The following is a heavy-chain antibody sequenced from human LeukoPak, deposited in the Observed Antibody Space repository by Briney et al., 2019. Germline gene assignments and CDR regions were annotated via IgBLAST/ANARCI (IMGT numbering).Heavy chain of an antibody. J-gene: IGHJ4*02. CDR2: INAGNGNT. CDR1: GYTFTSYA. Sequence: GASVTVSCTASGYTFTSYAMHWVRQAPGQRLEWMGWINAGNGNTKYSQKFQGRVTITRDTSASTAYMELSSLRSEDTAVYYCASGVVVITALDYWGQGTLVTVSS. D-gene: IGHD3-22*01. V-gene: IGHV1-3*01. CDR3: ASGVVVITALDY.